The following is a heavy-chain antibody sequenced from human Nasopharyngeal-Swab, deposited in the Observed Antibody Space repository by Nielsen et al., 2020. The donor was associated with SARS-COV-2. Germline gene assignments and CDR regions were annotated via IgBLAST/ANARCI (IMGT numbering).Heavy chain of an antibody. J-gene: IGHJ4*02. CDR3: ARDAKAAADYFDY. V-gene: IGHV1-69*13. CDR1: GGSFSSYA. CDR2: IIPIFGTA. D-gene: IGHD6-13*01. Sequence: SVKVSCKASGGSFSSYAISWVGQARGQGLEWMGGIIPIFGTANYAQKFQGRVTITADESTSTAYMELSSLRSEDTAVYYCARDAKAAADYFDYWGQGTLVTVSS.